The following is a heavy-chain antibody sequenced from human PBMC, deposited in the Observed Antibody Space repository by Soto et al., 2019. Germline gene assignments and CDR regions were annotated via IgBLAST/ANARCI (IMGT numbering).Heavy chain of an antibody. J-gene: IGHJ6*02. D-gene: IGHD2-2*02. V-gene: IGHV1-2*02. CDR1: GYTFTGYY. CDR3: ARDAHCSSTTRYTDDYYYGMDV. Sequence: XSVKVTCKASGYTFTGYYMHWVRQAPGQGLEWMGWINPNSGGTNYAQKFQCRVTMTRDTSISTAYMELSRLRSDDTAVYYCARDAHCSSTTRYTDDYYYGMDVWGQGTTVTVSS. CDR2: INPNSGGT.